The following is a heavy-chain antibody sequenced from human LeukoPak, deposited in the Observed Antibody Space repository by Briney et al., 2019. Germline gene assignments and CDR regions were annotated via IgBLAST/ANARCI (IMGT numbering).Heavy chain of an antibody. Sequence: SETLSLTCAVSGGSISSGGYSWSWIRQPPGKGLEWIGYIYHSGSTYYNPSLKSRVTISVDRPKNQFSLKLSSVTAADTAVYYCARDPGVTYYYDSSGYYLDAFDIWGQGTMVTVSS. CDR2: IYHSGST. V-gene: IGHV4-30-2*01. CDR1: GGSISSGGYS. D-gene: IGHD3-22*01. J-gene: IGHJ3*02. CDR3: ARDPGVTYYYDSSGYYLDAFDI.